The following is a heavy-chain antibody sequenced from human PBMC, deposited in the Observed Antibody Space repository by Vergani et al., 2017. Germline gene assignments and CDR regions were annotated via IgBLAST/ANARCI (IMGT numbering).Heavy chain of an antibody. V-gene: IGHV3-7*01. CDR1: GFTFSNYW. CDR3: ARLGLTASRREAPVFDY. D-gene: IGHD6-13*01. J-gene: IGHJ4*02. Sequence: EVQLMESGGGLVQPGGSLRLSCAASGFTFSNYWMSWVRQAPGKGLEWVANIKEDGSETFYVDSVMGRFTISRDNAKNPLYLQMNSLRAEDTAVYFCARLGLTASRREAPVFDYWGQGTLVTVSS. CDR2: IKEDGSET.